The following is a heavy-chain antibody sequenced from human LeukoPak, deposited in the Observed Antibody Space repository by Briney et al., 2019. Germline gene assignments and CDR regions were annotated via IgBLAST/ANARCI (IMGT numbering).Heavy chain of an antibody. CDR2: IYSTGVS. J-gene: IGHJ3*01. CDR3: ARTFLGRDAFDA. CDR1: GDSIRTYY. V-gene: IGHV4-4*07. D-gene: IGHD7-27*01. Sequence: SETLSLTCTVSGDSIRTYYWAWLRQSAGKAMEWIGHIYSTGVSKYSPSLKSRLTMSIDTSKNQFFLKMDSVTAADTAVYYCARTFLGRDAFDAWGQGTVVFVSS.